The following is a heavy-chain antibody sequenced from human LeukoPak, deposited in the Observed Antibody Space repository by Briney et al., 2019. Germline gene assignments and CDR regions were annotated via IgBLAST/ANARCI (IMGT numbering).Heavy chain of an antibody. V-gene: IGHV1-2*02. J-gene: IGHJ4*02. CDR1: GYTFTGYY. CDR3: ASTPLGYYGSGSYLGYFDY. D-gene: IGHD3-10*01. Sequence: ASVKVSCKASGYTFTGYYMHWVRQAPGQGLEWMGWINPNSGGTNYAQKFQGRVTMTRDTSISTAYMELSRLRSDDTAVYYCASTPLGYYGSGSYLGYFDYWGQGTLVTVSS. CDR2: INPNSGGT.